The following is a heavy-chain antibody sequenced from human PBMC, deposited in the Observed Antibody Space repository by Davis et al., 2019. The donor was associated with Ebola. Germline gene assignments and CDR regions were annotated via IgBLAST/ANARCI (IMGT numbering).Heavy chain of an antibody. CDR2: INHSGST. D-gene: IGHD1-1*01. CDR3: ARVVGYGGFDP. Sequence: SETPSLTCAVYGGSFSGYYWSWIRQPPGKGLEWIGEINHSGSTNYNPSLKSRVTISVDTSKNQFSLKLSSVTAADTAVYYCARVVGYGGFDPWGQGTLVTVSS. CDR1: GGSFSGYY. J-gene: IGHJ5*02. V-gene: IGHV4-34*01.